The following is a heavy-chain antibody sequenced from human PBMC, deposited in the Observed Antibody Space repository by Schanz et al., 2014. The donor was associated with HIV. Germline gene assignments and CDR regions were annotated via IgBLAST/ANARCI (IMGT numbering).Heavy chain of an antibody. Sequence: QVRLVQSGAEVKKPGGSVKVSCTASGYTFVDHYVHWVRQAPGQGLEWMGWINPNSGGTNYAQKFQGRVTMTRDTSISTAYMELSRLRSDDTAVYYCARLELLEWGQGTLVTVSS. D-gene: IGHD1-7*01. CDR1: GYTFVDHY. V-gene: IGHV1-2*02. CDR3: ARLELLE. CDR2: INPNSGGT. J-gene: IGHJ4*02.